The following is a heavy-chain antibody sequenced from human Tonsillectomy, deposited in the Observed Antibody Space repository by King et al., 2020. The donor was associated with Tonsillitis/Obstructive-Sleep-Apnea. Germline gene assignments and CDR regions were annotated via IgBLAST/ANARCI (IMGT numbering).Heavy chain of an antibody. D-gene: IGHD1-1*01. V-gene: IGHV4-4*01. J-gene: IGHJ6*03. Sequence: QLQESGPGLVKPSGTLSLTCAVSGASISSSNWWSWVRQPPGKGLEWIGEIYHSGTTNYNPSLKSRVTISVDKSKNQFSLKLSSVTAADTAVYCCARDLVWNGDYYYYYMDVWGKGTTVTVSS. CDR1: GASISSSNW. CDR2: IYHSGTT. CDR3: ARDLVWNGDYYYYYMDV.